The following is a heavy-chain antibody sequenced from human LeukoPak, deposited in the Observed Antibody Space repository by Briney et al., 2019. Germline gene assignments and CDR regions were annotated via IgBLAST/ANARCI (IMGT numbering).Heavy chain of an antibody. D-gene: IGHD4-23*01. V-gene: IGHV1-46*01. CDR3: AREQGVTSPGGDH. CDR1: GYTFTSYD. J-gene: IGHJ4*02. CDR2: INPSDGSR. Sequence: ASVKVSCKASGYTFTSYDINWVRQATGQGLEWMGVINPSDGSRSYAQKFQGRVTMTRDTSTSTVYMELSSLRSEDTAVYYCAREQGVTSPGGDHWGQGTLVTVSS.